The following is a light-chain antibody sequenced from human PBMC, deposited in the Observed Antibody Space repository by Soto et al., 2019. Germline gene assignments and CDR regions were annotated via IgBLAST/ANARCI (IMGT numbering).Light chain of an antibody. Sequence: EIVLTQSPATLSSFPGDRVTLSCRASQYINTRLAWYQHRPGQAPRLLIYQTSIRAAGIPARFSASGSGTDFTLTISDVQPEDFPLYYSHQRQSWPRTFAQGTKVDSK. CDR1: QYINTR. J-gene: IGKJ1*01. CDR3: HQRQSWPRT. CDR2: QTS. V-gene: IGKV3-11*01.